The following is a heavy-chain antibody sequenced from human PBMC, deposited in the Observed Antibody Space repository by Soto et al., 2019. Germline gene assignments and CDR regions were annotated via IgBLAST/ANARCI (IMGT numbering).Heavy chain of an antibody. J-gene: IGHJ6*02. CDR3: ARAPYYDFWSGYLYYGMDV. D-gene: IGHD3-3*01. CDR1: GFTFSSYA. CDR2: ISYDGSNK. Sequence: GGSLRLSCAASGFTFSSYAMHWVRQAPGKGLEWVAVISYDGSNKYYADSVKGRFTISRDNSKNTLYLQMNSLRAEDTAVYYCARAPYYDFWSGYLYYGMDVWGQGTTVTVSS. V-gene: IGHV3-30-3*01.